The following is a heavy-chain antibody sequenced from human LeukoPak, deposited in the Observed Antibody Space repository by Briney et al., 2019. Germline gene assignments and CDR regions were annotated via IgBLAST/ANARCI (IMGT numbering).Heavy chain of an antibody. Sequence: GGSLRLSYSASGFTFSSYAMNWVRQAPGKGLEYVSAISPDGGNTYYADSVKGRFSISRDNSKNTLYLQMSSLRPEDTAVYYCVPKGTEGYWGQGTLVTVSS. J-gene: IGHJ4*02. CDR2: ISPDGGNT. CDR1: GFTFSSYA. V-gene: IGHV3-64D*06. CDR3: VPKGTEGY.